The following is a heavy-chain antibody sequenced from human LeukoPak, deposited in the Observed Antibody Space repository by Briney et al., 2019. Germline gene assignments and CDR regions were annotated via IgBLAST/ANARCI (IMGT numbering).Heavy chain of an antibody. CDR1: GFTFSTYI. CDR2: ISSSSGPI. J-gene: IGHJ4*02. CDR3: ARVPYSSGWYPDS. Sequence: PGGSLKLSCAASGFTFSTYIMNWVRQAPGKGLEWVSYISSSSGPIYYAASVKGRFTISRDNAKNSLYLQMNSLRAEDTGVYYCARVPYSSGWYPDSWGQGTLVTVSS. D-gene: IGHD6-19*01. V-gene: IGHV3-48*01.